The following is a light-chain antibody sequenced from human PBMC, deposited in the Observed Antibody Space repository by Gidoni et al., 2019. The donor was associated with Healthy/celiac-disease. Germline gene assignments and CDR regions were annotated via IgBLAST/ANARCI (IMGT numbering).Light chain of an antibody. Sequence: EIVLTQSPGTLSLSTGERATLSCRASQSVSSSYLAWYQQKPGPAPRLLIYGASSRATGIPDRFSGSGSGTDFTLTISRLEPEDFAVYSCQQYGSSPPMYTFGQGTKLEIK. CDR3: QQYGSSPPMYT. V-gene: IGKV3-20*01. CDR1: QSVSSSY. J-gene: IGKJ2*01. CDR2: GAS.